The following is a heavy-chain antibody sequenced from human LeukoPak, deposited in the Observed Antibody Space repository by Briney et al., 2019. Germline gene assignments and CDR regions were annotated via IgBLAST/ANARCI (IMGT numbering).Heavy chain of an antibody. CDR2: FDPEDGET. J-gene: IGHJ6*02. D-gene: IGHD5-12*01. CDR3: ATGLGGYPITHYYYYYGMDV. V-gene: IGHV1-24*01. Sequence: GASVKVSCKVSGYTLTELSMHWVRQAPGKGLEWMGGFDPEDGETIYARKFQGRVTMTEDTSTDTAYMELSSLRSEDTAVYYCATGLGGYPITHYYYYYGMDVWGQGTTVTVSS. CDR1: GYTLTELS.